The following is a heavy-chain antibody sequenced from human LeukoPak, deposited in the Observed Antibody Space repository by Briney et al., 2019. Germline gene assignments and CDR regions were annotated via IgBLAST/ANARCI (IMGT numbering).Heavy chain of an antibody. V-gene: IGHV3-53*01. J-gene: IGHJ4*02. CDR2: IYSGGST. CDR3: ARGSLGSSTSSDCCPLDY. Sequence: GGSLRLSCADSGFSVSSNYMIWVRQAPGKGLEWVSIIYSGGSTYYADSVKGRFTISRDNSKNTLYLQMNSLRAEDTAVFYCARGSLGSSTSSDCCPLDYWGRGALVTVSS. CDR1: GFSVSSNY. D-gene: IGHD2-21*01.